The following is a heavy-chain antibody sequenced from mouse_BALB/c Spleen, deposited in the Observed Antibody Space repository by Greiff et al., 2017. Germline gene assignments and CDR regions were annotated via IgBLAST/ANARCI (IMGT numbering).Heavy chain of an antibody. J-gene: IGHJ3*01. CDR3: TRGSGYYVGFAY. CDR2: IDPETGGT. Sequence: VQLQQSGAELVRPGASVTLSCKASGYTFTDYEMHWVKQTPVHGLEWIGAIDPETGGTAYNQKFKGKATLTADKSSSTAYMELRSLTSEDSAVYYCTRGSGYYVGFAYWGQGTLVTVSA. D-gene: IGHD2-3*01. V-gene: IGHV1-15*01. CDR1: GYTFTDYE.